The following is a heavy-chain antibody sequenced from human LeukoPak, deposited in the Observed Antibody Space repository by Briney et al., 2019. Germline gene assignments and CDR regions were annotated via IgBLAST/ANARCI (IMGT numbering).Heavy chain of an antibody. J-gene: IGHJ5*02. CDR1: GFTFSSSW. V-gene: IGHV3-7*01. D-gene: IGHD5-18*01. CDR2: IRPDGSEK. Sequence: PGGSLRLSCAASGFTFSSSWMSWVRLAPGKGLEWVGNIRPDGSEKQYVDSVKGRFTISRDNAQNSLFLQMNSLRAEDTAVYYCAKDRPRGYSYPIGPNWFDPWGQGTLVTVSP. CDR3: AKDRPRGYSYPIGPNWFDP.